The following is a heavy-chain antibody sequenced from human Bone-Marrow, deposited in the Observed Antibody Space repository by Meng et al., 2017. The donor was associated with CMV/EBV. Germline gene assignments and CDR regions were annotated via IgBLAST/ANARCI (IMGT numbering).Heavy chain of an antibody. CDR2: ISNSSSYI. CDR3: AKLLTGAADWYFDL. CDR1: GFTFSSYS. D-gene: IGHD7-27*01. Sequence: SGFTFSSYSMNWVSQAPGKGLEWVSSISNSSSYIYYADSVKGRFTISRENSKNTLFLQMNSLRAEDTAVYYCAKLLTGAADWYFDLWGRGTLVTVSS. V-gene: IGHV3-21*04. J-gene: IGHJ2*01.